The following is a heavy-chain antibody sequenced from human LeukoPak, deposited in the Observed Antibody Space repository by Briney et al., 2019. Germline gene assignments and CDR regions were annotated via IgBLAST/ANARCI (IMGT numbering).Heavy chain of an antibody. CDR1: GYTFSSYD. V-gene: IGHV1-8*01. D-gene: IGHD2-2*01. CDR3: ARGPTQVVVLGYYYMDV. CDR2: MNHNGGKT. Sequence: GASVKVSCKAPGYTFSSYDINWVRQATGQGLEWMGWMNHNGGKTDYAQNFQGRVTMTRNTSISTAYMELSSLRSEDTAVYYCARGPTQVVVLGYYYMDVWGKGTTVTVSS. J-gene: IGHJ6*03.